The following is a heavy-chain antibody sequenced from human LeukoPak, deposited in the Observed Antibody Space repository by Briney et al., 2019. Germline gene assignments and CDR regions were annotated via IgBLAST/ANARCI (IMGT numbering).Heavy chain of an antibody. J-gene: IGHJ4*02. CDR3: ARDRCGSPGDFDS. V-gene: IGHV3-74*01. CDR2: INSDGSVT. CDR1: GFTFSSYW. Sequence: GGSLRLSCAASGFTFSSYWMHWVRQAPGKGLVWVSRINSDGSVTNYADSVKGRFTISRDNAKNTLYLQMNSLRAEDTAVYYCARDRCGSPGDFDSWGQGTLVTVSS. D-gene: IGHD1-26*01.